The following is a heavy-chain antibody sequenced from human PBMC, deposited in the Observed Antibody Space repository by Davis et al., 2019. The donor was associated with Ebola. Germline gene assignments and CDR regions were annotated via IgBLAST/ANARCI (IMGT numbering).Heavy chain of an antibody. V-gene: IGHV3-23*01. CDR3: AKAPTGTTGTTWFDY. CDR2: ISGSGGNT. Sequence: PGGSLRLSCAASGFTFSSYHMSWVRQAPGKGLEWVSGISGSGGNTYYADSVKGRFTISRDNSKNTLYLQMNSLRAEDTAVYYCAKAPTGTTGTTWFDYWGQGTLVTVSS. CDR1: GFTFSSYH. J-gene: IGHJ4*02. D-gene: IGHD1-1*01.